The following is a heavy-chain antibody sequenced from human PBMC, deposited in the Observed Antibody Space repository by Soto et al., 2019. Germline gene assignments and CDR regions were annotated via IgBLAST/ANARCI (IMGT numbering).Heavy chain of an antibody. CDR1: GGSVSSGSYY. Sequence: QVQLQESGPGLVKPSETLSLTCTVSGGSVSSGSYYWSWIRQPPGKGLEWIGYIYYSGSTNYNHSLTRRVTISVDTSKNQFSLKLSLVTAADTAVYYCARGSPNYYYYGMDVWGQGTTVTVSS. CDR3: ARGSPNYYYYGMDV. CDR2: IYYSGST. J-gene: IGHJ6*02. V-gene: IGHV4-61*01.